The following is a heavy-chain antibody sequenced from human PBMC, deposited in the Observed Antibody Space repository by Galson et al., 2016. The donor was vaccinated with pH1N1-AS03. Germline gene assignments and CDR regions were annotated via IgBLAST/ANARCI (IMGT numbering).Heavy chain of an antibody. Sequence: SLRLSCAASELTFSNYYMSWVRQAPGKGLEWVATIKEDGSQKYYGDSVRGRFTISRDNAKNSLHLQMDSLRADDTATYYCAREYTSGKPTHCDSWGQGTLVTVSS. CDR2: IKEDGSQK. J-gene: IGHJ4*02. CDR1: ELTFSNYY. V-gene: IGHV3-7*03. D-gene: IGHD6-19*01. CDR3: AREYTSGKPTHCDS.